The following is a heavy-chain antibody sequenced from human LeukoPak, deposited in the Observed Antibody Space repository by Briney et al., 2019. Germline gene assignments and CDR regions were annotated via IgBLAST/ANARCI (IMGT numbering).Heavy chain of an antibody. CDR3: AREVGATNWDNWFDP. D-gene: IGHD1-26*01. V-gene: IGHV4-59*01. CDR2: IYYSGST. J-gene: IGHJ5*02. Sequence: SETLSLTCTVSGGSISSYYWSWIRQPPGKGLEWIGYIYYSGSTNYNPSLKSRVTISVDTSKNQFSLKLSSVTAADTAVYYCAREVGATNWDNWFDPWGLGTLVTVSS. CDR1: GGSISSYY.